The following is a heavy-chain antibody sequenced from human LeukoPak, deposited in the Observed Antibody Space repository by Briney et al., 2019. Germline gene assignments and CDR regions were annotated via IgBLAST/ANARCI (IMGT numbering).Heavy chain of an antibody. J-gene: IGHJ4*02. CDR3: ARGHHDYGDY. CDR2: IYTSGST. Sequence: SETLSLTCTVSGGSISSGSCYWSWIRQPAGKGLEWIGRIYTSGSTSYNPSLKSRVTISVDTSKNQFSLKLSSVTAADTAVYYCARGHHDYGDYWGQGTLVTVSS. V-gene: IGHV4-61*02. CDR1: GGSISSGSCY.